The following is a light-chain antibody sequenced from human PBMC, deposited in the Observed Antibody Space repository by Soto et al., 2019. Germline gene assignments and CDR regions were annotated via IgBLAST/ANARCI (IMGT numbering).Light chain of an antibody. CDR2: EAS. V-gene: IGKV1-33*01. J-gene: IGKJ3*01. CDR3: QQYDNLLPFT. CDR1: QDISNY. Sequence: DIQMTQSPSSLYASVGDRVTITCQASQDISNYLNWYQQKPGKAPNLLIYEASNLETGVPSRFSGSGSGTDFTFTISSLQPEDIATYYCQQYDNLLPFTFGPGTKVDIK.